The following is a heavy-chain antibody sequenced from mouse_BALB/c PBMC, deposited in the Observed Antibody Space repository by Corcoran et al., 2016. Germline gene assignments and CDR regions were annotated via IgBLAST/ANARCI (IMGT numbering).Heavy chain of an antibody. CDR1: GSTFTSYV. CDR2: INPYNDGT. Sequence: EVHLQQSGPGLVKPGASLTMSCKASGSTFTSYVLHWVTQKPGQGLECIGYINPYNDGTKYNEKFKGKATLTSDKSSSTAYMELSSLTSEDSAVYYCARNYAMDYWGQGTSVTVSS. J-gene: IGHJ4*01. V-gene: IGHV1S136*01. CDR3: ARNYAMDY.